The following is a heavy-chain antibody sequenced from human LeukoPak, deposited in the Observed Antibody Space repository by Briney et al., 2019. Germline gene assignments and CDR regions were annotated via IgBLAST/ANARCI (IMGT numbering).Heavy chain of an antibody. D-gene: IGHD6-25*01. CDR1: GYIFTAYA. J-gene: IGHJ5*02. Sequence: ASVKVSCKASGYIFTAYAIHWVRQAPRQELEWMGWINAGNGITKYSQKFQGRVTITRDTSATTVYMELSSLRSEDTALYYCARDFGSSSGYYWFDPWGQGTLVTVSS. CDR3: ARDFGSSSGYYWFDP. V-gene: IGHV1-3*01. CDR2: INAGNGIT.